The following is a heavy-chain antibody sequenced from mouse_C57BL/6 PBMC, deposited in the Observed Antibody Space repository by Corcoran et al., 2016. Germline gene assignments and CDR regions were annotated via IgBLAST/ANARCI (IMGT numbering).Heavy chain of an antibody. CDR1: GYTFTSYG. V-gene: IGHV1-81*01. CDR2: IYPRSGNT. D-gene: IGHD1-1*01. Sequence: QVQLQQSGAELARPGVSVKLSCKASGYTFTSYGISWVKQRTGQGLEWIGEIYPRSGNTYYNEKFKGKATLTADKSSSTAYMELRSLTSEDSAVYFCARSSVVPPWGQGTLVTVSA. J-gene: IGHJ3*01. CDR3: ARSSVVPP.